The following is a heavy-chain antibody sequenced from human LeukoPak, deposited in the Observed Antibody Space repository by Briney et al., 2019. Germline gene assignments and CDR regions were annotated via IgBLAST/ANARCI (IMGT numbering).Heavy chain of an antibody. CDR1: GFTFSNYW. Sequence: GGSLRLSCAGSGFTFSNYWMSWVRQAPGKGLEWVANIKQDGGEKNYVDSVKGRFTISRDNAKNSLYLQMNSLRADDTAVYYCARRTAMVTVYYYYYMDVWGKGTTVTVSS. CDR3: ARRTAMVTVYYYYYMDV. CDR2: IKQDGGEK. V-gene: IGHV3-7*01. J-gene: IGHJ6*03. D-gene: IGHD5-18*01.